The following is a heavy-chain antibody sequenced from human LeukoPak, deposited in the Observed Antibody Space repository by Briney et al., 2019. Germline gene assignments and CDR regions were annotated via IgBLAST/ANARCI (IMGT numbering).Heavy chain of an antibody. D-gene: IGHD6-13*01. J-gene: IGHJ5*02. CDR1: GGSISSYY. Sequence: SETLSLTCTVSGGSISSYYWSWIRQPPGKGLEWIGYIYYSGSTNYNPSLKSRVTISVDTSKNQFSLKLSSVTAADTAVYYCARDRSIAAAGNGPAFDPWGQGTLVTVSS. CDR2: IYYSGST. CDR3: ARDRSIAAAGNGPAFDP. V-gene: IGHV4-59*01.